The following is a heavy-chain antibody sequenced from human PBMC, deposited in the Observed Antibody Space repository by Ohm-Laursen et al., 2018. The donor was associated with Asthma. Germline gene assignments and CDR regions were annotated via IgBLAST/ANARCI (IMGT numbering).Heavy chain of an antibody. CDR1: GDSISSGNNY. Sequence: SDTLSLTCTVSGDSISSGNNYWSWIRQHPGKGLEWIGYIYYSGSTNYNPSLKSRVTISVDTSKNQFSLRLSSVSAADTAVYYCASSRDGYAYYFDYWGQGTLVTVSS. CDR3: ASSRDGYAYYFDY. CDR2: IYYSGST. J-gene: IGHJ4*02. V-gene: IGHV4-61*01. D-gene: IGHD5-24*01.